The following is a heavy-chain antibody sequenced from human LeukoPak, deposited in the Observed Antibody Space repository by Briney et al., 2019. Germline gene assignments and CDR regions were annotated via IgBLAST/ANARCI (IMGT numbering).Heavy chain of an antibody. CDR3: ASSGLGGYSYGPFDY. CDR1: GFTFSSYS. J-gene: IGHJ4*02. CDR2: ISSSSSYI. D-gene: IGHD5-18*01. Sequence: GGSLRLSCAASGFTFSSYSMNWVRQAPGKGLEWVSSISSSSSYIYYADSVKGRFTISRDNAKNSLYLQMNSLRAEDTAVYYCASSGLGGYSYGPFDYWGQGTLVTVSS. V-gene: IGHV3-21*04.